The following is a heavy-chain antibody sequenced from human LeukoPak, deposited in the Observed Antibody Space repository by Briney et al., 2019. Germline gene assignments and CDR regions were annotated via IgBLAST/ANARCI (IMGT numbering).Heavy chain of an antibody. J-gene: IGHJ6*03. Sequence: PGGSLRLSCAASRFTFSGYAMTWVRQTPGKGLEWVSSISGSGGSTYYADSVRGRFTISRDNSKNTLYVQMNSLRAEDTAVYYCAKGSRATAPYYYYYMDVWGKGTTVTVSS. CDR2: ISGSGGST. CDR3: AKGSRATAPYYYYYMDV. D-gene: IGHD5-12*01. V-gene: IGHV3-23*01. CDR1: RFTFSGYA.